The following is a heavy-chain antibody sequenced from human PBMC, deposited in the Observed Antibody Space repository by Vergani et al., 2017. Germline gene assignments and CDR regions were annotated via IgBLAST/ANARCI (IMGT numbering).Heavy chain of an antibody. D-gene: IGHD3-10*01. Sequence: QVQLQESGPGLVKPSQTLSLTCTVSGGSISSGSYYWSWIRQPAGKGLEWIGRIYTSGSTNYNPSLKSRVTISVDTSKNQFSLKLCSVTAADTAVYYCARGGLDFDYWGQGTLVTVSS. V-gene: IGHV4-61*02. J-gene: IGHJ4*02. CDR3: ARGGLDFDY. CDR2: IYTSGST. CDR1: GGSISSGSYY.